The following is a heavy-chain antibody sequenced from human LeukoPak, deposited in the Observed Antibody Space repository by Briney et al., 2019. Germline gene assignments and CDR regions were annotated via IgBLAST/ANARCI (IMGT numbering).Heavy chain of an antibody. D-gene: IGHD2-8*01. V-gene: IGHV3-23*01. CDR2: VWCSGDRT. Sequence: GSLSLSCAASGFTFSSYAMSWVRRAPGKGLGWVSGVWCSGDRTYYADSVKGRFAISRDNSKNTLYLQMNSLRAEDTAVYYCAKADCINGVCNFDHWGQGTLVTVSS. CDR3: AKADCINGVCNFDH. CDR1: GFTFSSYA. J-gene: IGHJ4*02.